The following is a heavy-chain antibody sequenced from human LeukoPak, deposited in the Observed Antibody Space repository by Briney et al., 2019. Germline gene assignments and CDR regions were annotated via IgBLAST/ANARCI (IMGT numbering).Heavy chain of an antibody. D-gene: IGHD6-19*01. J-gene: IGHJ4*02. CDR1: GFTFDDYA. Sequence: PGRSLRLSCAASGFTFDDYAMHWVRQAPGKGLEWVSGISWNSGSIGYADSVKGRFTISRDNAKNSLYLQMNNLRAEDTALYYCTKGPTEYDSGSLDYWGQGTLVTVSS. CDR3: TKGPTEYDSGSLDY. CDR2: ISWNSGSI. V-gene: IGHV3-9*01.